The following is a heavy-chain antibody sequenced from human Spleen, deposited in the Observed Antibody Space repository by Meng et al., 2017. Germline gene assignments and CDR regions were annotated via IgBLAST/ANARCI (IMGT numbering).Heavy chain of an antibody. V-gene: IGHV3-74*03. CDR3: AGAATYYYDSSGYQVPLDYYGMDV. CDR2: INTDASIT. Sequence: GGSLRLSCAASGFTFSSYNMHWVRQTPGEGLVRVSRINTDASITTYADSVKGRFTISRDDAKNTVYLQMNSLRAEDTAVYYCAGAATYYYDSSGYQVPLDYYGMDVWGQGTTVTVSS. J-gene: IGHJ6*02. D-gene: IGHD3-22*01. CDR1: GFTFSSYN.